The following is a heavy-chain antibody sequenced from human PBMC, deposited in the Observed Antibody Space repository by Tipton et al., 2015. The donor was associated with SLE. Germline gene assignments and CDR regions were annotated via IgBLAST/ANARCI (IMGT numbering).Heavy chain of an antibody. CDR1: GGSISSSSYY. V-gene: IGHV4-39*07. D-gene: IGHD6-19*01. CDR2: IYYRGST. Sequence: TLSLTCTVSGGSISSSSYYWGWIRQPPGKGLEWIGRIYYRGSTYYNPSLKSRVTISVDTSKNQFSLKLSSVTAADTAVYYCARPSYSSGWYQYFQHWGQGSLVTVSP. CDR3: ARPSYSSGWYQYFQH. J-gene: IGHJ1*01.